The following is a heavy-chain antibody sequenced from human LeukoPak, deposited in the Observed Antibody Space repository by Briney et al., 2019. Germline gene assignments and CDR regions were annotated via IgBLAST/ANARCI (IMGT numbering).Heavy chain of an antibody. V-gene: IGHV3-48*04. CDR2: VSIIMSTI. J-gene: IGHJ4*02. Sequence: GGSLRLSCAASGFTFSSYSMNWVRQAPGKGLECVSYVSIIMSTIYYADSVKGPFNIPSDNGKNSVYLQMNSLRAEDTAVYYCARAFRITLRLGELSLCRGWDILDYWGQGTLVTVSS. CDR1: GFTFSSYS. D-gene: IGHD3-16*02. CDR3: ARAFRITLRLGELSLCRGWDILDY.